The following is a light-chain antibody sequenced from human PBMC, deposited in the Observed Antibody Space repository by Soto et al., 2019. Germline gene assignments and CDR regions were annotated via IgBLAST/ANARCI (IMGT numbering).Light chain of an antibody. Sequence: QSALTQPPSASGSPGQSLTISCTGPRTDVGNDNYVSWYQQHPGKAPKLMISDVNRRHSGVTYRFSGSKSGNKASRTVSGLKAECEAANSCSSYVGSNHRVFGGWTKLTVL. CDR3: SSYVGSNHRV. J-gene: IGLJ3*02. V-gene: IGLV2-8*01. CDR2: DVN. CDR1: RTDVGNDNY.